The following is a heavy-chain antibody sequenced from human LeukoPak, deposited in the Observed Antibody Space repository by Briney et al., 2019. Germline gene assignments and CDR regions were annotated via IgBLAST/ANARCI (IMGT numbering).Heavy chain of an antibody. Sequence: SETLSLTCTVSGGSISSGGYYWSWIRQHPGKGLEWIGYIYYSGSTYYNPSLKSRVTISVDTSKNQFSLKLSSVTAADTAVYYCAREEVETDLYGPGLYYFDYWGQGTLVTVSS. CDR1: GGSISSGGYY. CDR3: AREEVETDLYGPGLYYFDY. J-gene: IGHJ4*02. CDR2: IYYSGST. V-gene: IGHV4-31*03. D-gene: IGHD3-10*01.